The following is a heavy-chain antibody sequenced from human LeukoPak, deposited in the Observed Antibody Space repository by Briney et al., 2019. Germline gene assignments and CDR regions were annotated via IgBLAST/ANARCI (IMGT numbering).Heavy chain of an antibody. J-gene: IGHJ3*02. CDR2: ISSSGSTI. Sequence: GGSLRLSCAASGFTFSSYEMNWVRQAPGKGLGWVSYISSSGSTIYYADAVKGRFTISRDNAKNSLYLQMNSLRAEDTAVYYCARAPRYCSSTSCYGAFDIWGQGTMVTVSS. V-gene: IGHV3-48*03. CDR1: GFTFSSYE. CDR3: ARAPRYCSSTSCYGAFDI. D-gene: IGHD2-2*01.